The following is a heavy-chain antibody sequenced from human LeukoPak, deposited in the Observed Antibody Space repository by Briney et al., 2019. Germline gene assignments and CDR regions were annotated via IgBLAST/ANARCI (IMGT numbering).Heavy chain of an antibody. D-gene: IGHD6-19*01. CDR3: ARGSSSGWQHFDY. CDR1: GFTFSSYS. J-gene: IGHJ4*02. V-gene: IGHV3-21*01. CDR2: ISSSSTYI. Sequence: GGSLRLSCAASGFTFSSYSMHWVRQAPGKGLEWVSSISSSSTYIYYADSVKGRFTISRDNAKNSLYLQMNSLRAEDTAVYYCARGSSSGWQHFDYWGQGTLVTVFS.